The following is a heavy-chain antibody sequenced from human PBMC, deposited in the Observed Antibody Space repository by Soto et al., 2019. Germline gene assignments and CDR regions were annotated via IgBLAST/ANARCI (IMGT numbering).Heavy chain of an antibody. CDR1: GGSFSGYY. CDR3: ARVYSNYGHYFDY. V-gene: IGHV4-34*01. CDR2: SNHSGST. D-gene: IGHD4-4*01. Sequence: QVQLQQWGAGLLKPSETLSLTCAVYGGSFSGYYWSWIRQPPGKGLEWIGESNHSGSTNYNTSLNSRVTISVDTSKNQFSLKLSSVTAADTAVYYCARVYSNYGHYFDYWGQGTLVTVSS. J-gene: IGHJ4*02.